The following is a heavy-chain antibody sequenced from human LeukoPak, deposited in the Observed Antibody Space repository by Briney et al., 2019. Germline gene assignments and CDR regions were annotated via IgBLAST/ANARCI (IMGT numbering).Heavy chain of an antibody. V-gene: IGHV1-69*04. D-gene: IGHD5-24*01. CDR3: ARDLRGDGYNTPYYFDY. J-gene: IGHJ4*02. CDR2: IIPILGIA. Sequence: EASVKVSCKASGGTFSSYAISWVRQAPGQGLEWMGRIIPILGIANYAQKFQGRVTITADKSTSTAYMELSSLRSEDTAVYYCARDLRGDGYNTPYYFDYWGQGTLVTVSS. CDR1: GGTFSSYA.